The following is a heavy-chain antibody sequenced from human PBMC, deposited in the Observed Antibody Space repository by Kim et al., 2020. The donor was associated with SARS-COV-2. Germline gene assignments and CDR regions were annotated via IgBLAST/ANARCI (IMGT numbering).Heavy chain of an antibody. D-gene: IGHD3-22*01. CDR3: ASYPRDYYDSSGYYTGDY. CDR2: ISGSGGST. Sequence: GGSLRLSCAASGFTFSSYAMSGGRWASGMGLEWVSAISGSGGSTYYADSVKGRFTISRDNSKNTLYLQMNSLRAEDTAVYYCASYPRDYYDSSGYYTGDYWGQGTLVTVSS. V-gene: IGHV3-23*01. CDR1: GFTFSSYA. J-gene: IGHJ4*02.